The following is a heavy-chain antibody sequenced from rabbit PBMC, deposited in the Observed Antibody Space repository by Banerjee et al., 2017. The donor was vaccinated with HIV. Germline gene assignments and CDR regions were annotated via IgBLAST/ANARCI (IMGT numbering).Heavy chain of an antibody. CDR3: ARSLYAGSTYYYFNL. Sequence: QSLEDSGGDLVKPGASLTLTCIAFGISFNSRYYMCLVRQVPGKGLEWIACIYSGSSGTTAYATWAKGRFTISKTSSTTVTLQMTSLTAADTATYFCARSLYAGSTYYYFNLWGPGTLVTVS. J-gene: IGHJ4*01. V-gene: IGHV1S40*01. CDR2: IYSGSSGTT. CDR1: GISFNSRYY. D-gene: IGHD8-1*01.